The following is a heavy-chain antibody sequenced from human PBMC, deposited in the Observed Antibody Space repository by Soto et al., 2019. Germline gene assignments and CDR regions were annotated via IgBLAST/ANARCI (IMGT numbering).Heavy chain of an antibody. J-gene: IGHJ6*02. CDR2: ISWNSGSM. D-gene: IGHD3-10*01. CDR3: AKDRYDYYGSESNYGMDV. V-gene: IGHV3-9*01. CDR1: GFTFDYYA. Sequence: PGGSLRLSCAASGFTFDYYAMHWVRQPPGKGLEWVSGISWNSGSMGYADSVKGRFTISRDNVKSSLYLQMNSLRAEDTALYYCAKDRYDYYGSESNYGMDVWGQGTTVTVSS.